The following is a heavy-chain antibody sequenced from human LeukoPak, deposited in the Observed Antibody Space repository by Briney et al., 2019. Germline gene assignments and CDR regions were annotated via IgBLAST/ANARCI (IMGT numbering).Heavy chain of an antibody. Sequence: SETLSLTCAVYGGSFSGYYWSWIRQPPGKGLEWIGEINHSGSTNYNPSLKSRVTISEDTSKNQFSLKLSSVTAADTAVYYCAHYYYYGSGLNWFDPWGQGTLVTVSS. D-gene: IGHD3-10*01. CDR3: AHYYYYGSGLNWFDP. J-gene: IGHJ5*02. V-gene: IGHV4-34*01. CDR1: GGSFSGYY. CDR2: INHSGST.